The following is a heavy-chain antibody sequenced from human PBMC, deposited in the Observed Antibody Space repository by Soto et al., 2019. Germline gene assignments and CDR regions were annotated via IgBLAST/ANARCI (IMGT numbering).Heavy chain of an antibody. Sequence: EVQMVESGGGLIQPGGSLKLSCAVSGFGVTESETYVSWIRQAPGKGLEWVAAFYRGGRRNYAASVKGRFVISRDKSENSVFLQLNLVRVEDTAVYYCARDVVVGATAKFDRWGQGTMVIVSP. CDR2: FYRGGRR. CDR3: ARDVVVGATAKFDR. CDR1: GFGVTESETY. D-gene: IGHD2-15*01. V-gene: IGHV3-53*03. J-gene: IGHJ5*02.